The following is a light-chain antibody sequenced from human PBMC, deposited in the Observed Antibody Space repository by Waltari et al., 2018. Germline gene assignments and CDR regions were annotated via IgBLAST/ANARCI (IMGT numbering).Light chain of an antibody. CDR1: SSDVGGYNY. CDR3: CSYAGSSTWV. V-gene: IGLV2-23*02. J-gene: IGLJ3*02. Sequence: QSARTQPASVSGSPGQSITISCTGTSSDVGGYNYVSWYQQHPGKAPKLMIYDVSKRPSGVSNRFSGSKSGNTASLTISGLQAEDEADYYCCSYAGSSTWVFGGGTKLTVL. CDR2: DVS.